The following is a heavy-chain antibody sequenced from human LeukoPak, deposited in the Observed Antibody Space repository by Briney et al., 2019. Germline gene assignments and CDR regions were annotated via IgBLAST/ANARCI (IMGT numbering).Heavy chain of an antibody. V-gene: IGHV4-4*07. D-gene: IGHD3-22*01. CDR1: GGSISSYY. CDR3: ARVSADYHDSSGCKELIFDY. Sequence: KPSETLSLTCTVSGGSISSYYWSWIRQPAGKGLEWIGRIYTSGSTNYNPSLKSRVTMSVDTSKNQFSLKLSSVTAADTAVYYCARVSADYHDSSGCKELIFDYWGQGTLVTVSS. J-gene: IGHJ4*02. CDR2: IYTSGST.